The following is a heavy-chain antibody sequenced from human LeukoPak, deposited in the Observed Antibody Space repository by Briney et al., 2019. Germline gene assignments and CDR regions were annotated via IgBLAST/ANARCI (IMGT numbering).Heavy chain of an antibody. CDR3: ERVIYCGGDCRLFDS. Sequence: SETLSLTCSVSGGSTSSYYWSWIRQPPGKGLEWIGYIYYTGSTNYSPSLKRRVTISVDTSKNQFSLKLSSVTAADTAVYYCERVIYCGGDCRLFDSWGQGILVTVSS. J-gene: IGHJ4*02. D-gene: IGHD2-21*02. V-gene: IGHV4-59*01. CDR1: GGSTSSYY. CDR2: IYYTGST.